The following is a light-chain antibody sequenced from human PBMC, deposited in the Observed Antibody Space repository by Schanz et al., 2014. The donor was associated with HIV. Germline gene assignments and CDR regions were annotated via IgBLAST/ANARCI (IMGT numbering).Light chain of an antibody. CDR3: SSYAGSNILGL. Sequence: QSVLTQPPSVSGAPGQRVTISCTGSSSNIGAGYDVHWYQHLPGTAPKLLIYGNTNRPSGVPDRFSGSKSGTSASLAITGLQAEDEADYYCSSYAGSNILGLFGGGTKLTVL. CDR1: SSNIGAGYD. J-gene: IGLJ3*02. CDR2: GNT. V-gene: IGLV1-40*01.